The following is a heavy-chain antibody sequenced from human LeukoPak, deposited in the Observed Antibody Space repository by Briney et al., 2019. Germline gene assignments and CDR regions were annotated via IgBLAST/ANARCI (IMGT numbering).Heavy chain of an antibody. Sequence: PGGSLRLSCGASGFTFSSHDMHWVRRAPGKGLEWVAFIRYDGYKRYYGDFGKGRFTISRDKSNNTLFLQMNSLRGDDTAVYYCARGVAGSAFDYWGQGTLVAVSS. J-gene: IGHJ4*02. CDR2: IRYDGYKR. V-gene: IGHV3-30*02. CDR3: ARGVAGSAFDY. CDR1: GFTFSSHD. D-gene: IGHD2-21*01.